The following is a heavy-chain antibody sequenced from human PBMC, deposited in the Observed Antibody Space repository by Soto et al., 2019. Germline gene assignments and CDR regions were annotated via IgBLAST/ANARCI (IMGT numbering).Heavy chain of an antibody. CDR2: ITAIFGTA. CDR1: GGTFSSYA. D-gene: IGHD4-17*01. CDR3: AGVRVFSVTPKGRAEDS. Sequence: QVQLVQSGAEVKKPGSSVKVSCKASGGTFSSYAISWVRQAPGQGLEWMGGITAIFGTANYAQKFQGRVTITTDESTGPAHMDLSSLSSEDTAVYYCAGVRVFSVTPKGRAEDSWGQGTLVTVSS. J-gene: IGHJ4*02. V-gene: IGHV1-69*05.